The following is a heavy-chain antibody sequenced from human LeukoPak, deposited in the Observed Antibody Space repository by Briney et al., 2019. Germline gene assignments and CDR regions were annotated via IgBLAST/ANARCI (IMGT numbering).Heavy chain of an antibody. CDR2: INWNGGST. V-gene: IGHV3-20*04. J-gene: IGHJ4*02. Sequence: GGSLRLSCAASGFTFSSYSMSWVRQAPGKGQEWVSGINWNGGSTGYADSVKGRFTISRDNAKNSLYLQMNSLRAEDTALYYCARDLTTGGFDYWGQGTLVTVSS. CDR1: GFTFSSYS. CDR3: ARDLTTGGFDY. D-gene: IGHD1-14*01.